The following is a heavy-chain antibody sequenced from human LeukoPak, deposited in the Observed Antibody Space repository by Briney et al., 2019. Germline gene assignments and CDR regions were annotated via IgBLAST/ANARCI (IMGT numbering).Heavy chain of an antibody. CDR2: ISGSGGST. D-gene: IGHD3-22*01. J-gene: IGHJ4*02. V-gene: IGHV3-23*01. CDR3: AKDGGVDYYDSSGYSYFDY. CDR1: GFTFSSYA. Sequence: GGSLRLSCAASGFTFSSYAMSWVRQAPGKGLEWVSAISGSGGSTYYADSVKGRFTISRDNSKNTLYLQMNSLRAEDTAVYYCAKDGGVDYYDSSGYSYFDYWGQGTLVTVSS.